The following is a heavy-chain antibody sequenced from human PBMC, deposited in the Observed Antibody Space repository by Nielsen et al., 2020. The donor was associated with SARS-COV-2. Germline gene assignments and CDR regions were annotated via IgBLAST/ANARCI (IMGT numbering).Heavy chain of an antibody. V-gene: IGHV3-30*02. D-gene: IGHD3-3*01. CDR1: GFPFSPYP. CDR3: AKDLNYEGY. Sequence: GESRKISCAATGFPFSPYPMHWVRQAPAKGLEWVAFIRYDGSSESYADSVKGRFTISRDNSKNTLYLQMNSLRSEDTALYYCAKDLNYEGYWGQGTLVTVSS. J-gene: IGHJ4*02. CDR2: IRYDGSSE.